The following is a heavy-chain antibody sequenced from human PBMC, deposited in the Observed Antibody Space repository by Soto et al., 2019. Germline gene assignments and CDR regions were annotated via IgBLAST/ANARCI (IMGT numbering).Heavy chain of an antibody. CDR3: ARVVPAAMFYYYGMDV. CDR2: ISYGGSNK. CDR1: GFTFSSYG. Sequence: QVQLVESGGGVVQPGRSLRLSCAASGFTFSSYGMHWVRQAPGKGLEWVAVISYGGSNKYYADSVKGRFTISRDNSKNTLYLQMNSLRAEDTAVYYCARVVPAAMFYYYGMDVWGQGTTVTVSS. J-gene: IGHJ6*02. D-gene: IGHD2-2*01. V-gene: IGHV3-30*03.